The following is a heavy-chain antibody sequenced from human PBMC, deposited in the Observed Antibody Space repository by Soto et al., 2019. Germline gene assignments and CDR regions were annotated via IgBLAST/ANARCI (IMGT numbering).Heavy chain of an antibody. CDR3: ARHDSKGAFDF. CDR2: IDPSDSKT. Sequence: PGESLKISCEASGYMFPIYRISCVRQMPGKGLEWFVKIDPSDSKTMYRPSSRARITISVDKSINTAYLEWGRLKASDTAMYYCARHDSKGAFDFWGKGTKVTVSS. CDR1: GYMFPIYR. D-gene: IGHD2-21*02. J-gene: IGHJ4*02. V-gene: IGHV5-10-1*01.